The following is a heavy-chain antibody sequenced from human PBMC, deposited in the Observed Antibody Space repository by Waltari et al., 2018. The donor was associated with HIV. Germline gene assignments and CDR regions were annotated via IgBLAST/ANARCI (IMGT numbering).Heavy chain of an antibody. D-gene: IGHD1-26*01. J-gene: IGHJ6*02. V-gene: IGHV3-23*01. Sequence: EVQLLESGGGLVQPGGSLKLSCAASGFTFNSYVMVWVRQGPGKGLEWVSAISGGGGTTYYADSVKGRFTISRDNSKNTLYLQMNSLRAEDTAIYYCAKPEGPWELYYYGMDVWGQGTTVTVSS. CDR2: ISGGGGTT. CDR1: GFTFNSYV. CDR3: AKPEGPWELYYYGMDV.